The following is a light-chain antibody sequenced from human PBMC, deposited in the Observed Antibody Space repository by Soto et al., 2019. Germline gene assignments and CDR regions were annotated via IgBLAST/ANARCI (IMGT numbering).Light chain of an antibody. CDR1: QSVSSTY. CDR2: GAS. CDR3: QQYGSSPWT. V-gene: IGKV3-20*01. Sequence: VLTQSPGNLSLSPGERATLSCRASQSVSSTYLAWYQQKPGQAPRLLIYGASSRATGIPDRFSGSGSGTDFTLTISRLEPEDFAVYYCQQYGSSPWTFGQGTKVEIK. J-gene: IGKJ1*01.